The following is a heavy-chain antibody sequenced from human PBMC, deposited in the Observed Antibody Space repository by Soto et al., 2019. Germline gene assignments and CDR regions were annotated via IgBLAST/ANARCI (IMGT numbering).Heavy chain of an antibody. V-gene: IGHV3-23*01. CDR1: GLTFSYYA. CDR3: AKRLSYYFDS. Sequence: GXSLILSCAASGLTFSYYAMSCVRQAPGKGLEWVSTVTGDGVTTSYADSVKGRFTISRDNSKNTLYLQMSGLRADDTAVYYCAKRLSYYFDSWGHGTLVTVS. J-gene: IGHJ4*01. CDR2: VTGDGVTT. D-gene: IGHD3-16*02.